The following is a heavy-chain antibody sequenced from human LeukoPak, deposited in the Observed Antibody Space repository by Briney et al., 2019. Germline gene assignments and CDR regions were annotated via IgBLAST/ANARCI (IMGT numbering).Heavy chain of an antibody. CDR1: GGSMSNYY. V-gene: IGHV4-59*01. D-gene: IGHD1-1*01. J-gene: IGHJ6*02. CDR3: ARDTGPRMDV. CDR2: MSYSGST. Sequence: SETLSLTCTVSGGSMSNYYCNWIRQPPGKGLEWIGYMSYSGSTNYNPSLKSRVTISLDTSKTQFSLKLSSVTAADTAVYYCARDTGPRMDVWGQGTTVTVSS.